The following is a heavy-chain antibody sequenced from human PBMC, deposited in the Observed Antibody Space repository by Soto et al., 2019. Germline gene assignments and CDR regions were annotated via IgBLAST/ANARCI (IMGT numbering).Heavy chain of an antibody. Sequence: QVRLEESGGGSVKPGGSLRLSCAASGFTFSPVYMSWIRQAPIKGLEYISYISRSGTSANSADSVKGRFTISRDNAKNSLYLQMNSLRAEDTAVYYCARDRGAVTGQYFDYWGQGALVTVSS. CDR1: GFTFSPVY. CDR3: ARDRGAVTGQYFDY. J-gene: IGHJ4*02. D-gene: IGHD6-19*01. V-gene: IGHV3-11*05. CDR2: ISRSGTSA.